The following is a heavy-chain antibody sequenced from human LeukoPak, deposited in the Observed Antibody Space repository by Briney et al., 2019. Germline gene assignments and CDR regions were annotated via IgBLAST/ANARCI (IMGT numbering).Heavy chain of an antibody. J-gene: IGHJ4*02. V-gene: IGHV4-59*01. CDR1: GGSISNYY. CDR3: AKVVGGAQRMDY. Sequence: SETLSLTCTVSGGSISNYYWRWIRQPPGKELEWVGYIYYSGSTKYNPSLKSRVTISVDTSKHQFSLKQSSVTAADTAVYYCAKVVGGAQRMDYWGQGTLVTVSS. D-gene: IGHD1-26*01. CDR2: IYYSGST.